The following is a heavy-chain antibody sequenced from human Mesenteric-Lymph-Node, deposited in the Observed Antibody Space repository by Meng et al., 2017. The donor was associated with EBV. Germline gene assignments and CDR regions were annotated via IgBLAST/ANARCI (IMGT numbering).Heavy chain of an antibody. D-gene: IGHD3-22*01. CDR3: AWSISSGYSSWFDP. CDR1: GGSLSSNDYY. CDR2: FYYTGST. J-gene: IGHJ5*02. Sequence: QRQESGPGLVKPSETLPLTCTVSGGSLSSNDYYWGWIRQPPGKGLDLSGYFYYTGSTYYNPSLKSRVTISVDTSKNQFSLKLSSVTAADTAVYFCAWSISSGYSSWFDPWGQGTLVTVSS. V-gene: IGHV4-39*07.